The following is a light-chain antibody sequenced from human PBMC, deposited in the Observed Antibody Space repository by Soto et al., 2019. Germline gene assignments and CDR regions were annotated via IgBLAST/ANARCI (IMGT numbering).Light chain of an antibody. CDR2: KAS. CDR1: QSISSW. Sequence: DIKMTQSPSTLSASVGDRVTITCRASQSISSWLAWYQQKPGKAPKLLIYKASSLESGVPSRFSGSGSGTESTLTISSLQPDDFGTYSCHQDNSYSWFGGGTKLEIK. J-gene: IGKJ4*02. V-gene: IGKV1-5*03. CDR3: HQDNSYSW.